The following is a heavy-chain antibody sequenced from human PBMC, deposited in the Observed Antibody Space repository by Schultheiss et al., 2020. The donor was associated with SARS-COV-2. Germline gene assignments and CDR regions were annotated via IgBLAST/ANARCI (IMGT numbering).Heavy chain of an antibody. CDR1: GFTFSDYY. D-gene: IGHD1-26*01. V-gene: IGHV3-11*04. CDR3: ARDLVGATLFDY. CDR2: ISGSGSTI. Sequence: GGSLRLSCAASGFTFSDYYMSWVRQAPGKGLEWVSAISGSGSTIYYADSVKGRFTISRDNAKNSLYLQMNSLRAEDTAVYYCARDLVGATLFDYWGQGTLVTVSS. J-gene: IGHJ4*02.